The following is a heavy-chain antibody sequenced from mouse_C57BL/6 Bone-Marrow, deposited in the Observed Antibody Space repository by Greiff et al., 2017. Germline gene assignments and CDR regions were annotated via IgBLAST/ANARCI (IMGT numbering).Heavy chain of an antibody. V-gene: IGHV1-55*01. J-gene: IGHJ2*01. CDR1: GYTFTSYW. CDR3: ARERGWLLHFDY. CDR2: IYPGSGST. D-gene: IGHD2-3*01. Sequence: QVQLKQPGAELVKPGASVQMSCKASGYTFTSYWITWVKQRPGQGLEWIGDIYPGSGSTNYNEKFKSKATLTVDTSSSTAYMQLSSLTSEDSAVYYCARERGWLLHFDYWGQGTTLTVSS.